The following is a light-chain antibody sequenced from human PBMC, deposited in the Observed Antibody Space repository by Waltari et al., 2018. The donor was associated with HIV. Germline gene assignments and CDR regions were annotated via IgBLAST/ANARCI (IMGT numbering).Light chain of an antibody. V-gene: IGLV1-44*01. Sequence: QSVLTQPPSASGTPGQRVTISCSGSSSNIGSNTVNLYQQLPGTAPKLLIYSNNQRPSGIPDRFSGSKSGTSASLAISGLQSEDEADYYCAAWDDSLRGVFGGGTKLTVL. CDR2: SNN. J-gene: IGLJ2*01. CDR1: SSNIGSNT. CDR3: AAWDDSLRGV.